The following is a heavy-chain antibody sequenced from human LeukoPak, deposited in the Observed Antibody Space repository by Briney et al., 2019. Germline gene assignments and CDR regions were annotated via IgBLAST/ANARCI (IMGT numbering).Heavy chain of an antibody. Sequence: SGTLSLTCAVSGGSISSSNWWSWVRQPPGKGLEWIGEIYHSGSTNYNPSLKSRVTISVDKSKNQFSLKLSSVTAADTAVYYCAKDTRWFGEPHYGMDVWGQGTTVTVSS. CDR1: GGSISSSNW. J-gene: IGHJ6*02. CDR3: AKDTRWFGEPHYGMDV. D-gene: IGHD3-10*01. V-gene: IGHV4-4*02. CDR2: IYHSGST.